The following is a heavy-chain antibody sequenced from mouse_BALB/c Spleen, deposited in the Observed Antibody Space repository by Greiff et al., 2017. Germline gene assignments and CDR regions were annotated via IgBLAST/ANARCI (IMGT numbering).Heavy chain of an antibody. D-gene: IGHD2-10*02. Sequence: EVQLVESGGGLVQPGGSRKLSCAASGFTFSSFGMHWVRQAPEKGLEWVAYISSGSSTIYYADTVKGRFTISRDNPKNTLFLQMTSLRSEDTAMYYCARSYGNYADYFDYWGQGTTLTVSS. V-gene: IGHV5-17*02. CDR1: GFTFSSFG. J-gene: IGHJ2*01. CDR3: ARSYGNYADYFDY. CDR2: ISSGSSTI.